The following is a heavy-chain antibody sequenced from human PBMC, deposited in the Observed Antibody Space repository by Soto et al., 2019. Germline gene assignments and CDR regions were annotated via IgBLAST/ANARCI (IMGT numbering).Heavy chain of an antibody. Sequence: QVQLLQSGAEVRKPGSSVKVSCKASGVNFNIYAITWVRQAPVPGLEWMGGIVPISGSTNYAQKFQDRVTITADETTSRAYMELSSLTFEDTAVYYCSLTGWQPERPRPEGFDIWGQGKRVTVSS. J-gene: IGHJ3*02. CDR3: SLTGWQPERPRPEGFDI. CDR1: GVNFNIYA. D-gene: IGHD6-19*01. CDR2: IVPISGST. V-gene: IGHV1-69*01.